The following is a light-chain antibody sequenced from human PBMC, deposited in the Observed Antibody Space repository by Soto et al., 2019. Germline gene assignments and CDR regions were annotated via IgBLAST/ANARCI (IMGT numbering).Light chain of an antibody. Sequence: EIVLPQSPATLSLSPGESATLSGRARQSVSSYLAWYQQKPGQAPRLLIYDASNRATGIPARFSGSGSGTDFTLTISRLEPEDFAVYYCQQYGSSPPGITFGQGTRLEIK. CDR3: QQYGSSPPGIT. J-gene: IGKJ5*01. CDR1: QSVSSY. V-gene: IGKV3-20*01. CDR2: DAS.